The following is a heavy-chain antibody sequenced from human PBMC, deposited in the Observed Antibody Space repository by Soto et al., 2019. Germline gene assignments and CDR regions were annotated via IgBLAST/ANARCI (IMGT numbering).Heavy chain of an antibody. CDR3: AKDNRIFSRVVITLVDY. CDR2: ISCSGGST. D-gene: IGHD3-22*01. V-gene: IGHV3-23*01. CDR1: GFTFSSYA. Sequence: GWSLRLSCAASGFTFSSYAMGWVRQAPGKGLEWGSAISCSGGSTYYADSVKGRVTISRDNSKNTLYLQMNSLRAENTAVYYCAKDNRIFSRVVITLVDYWGQGTLVTVSS. J-gene: IGHJ4*02.